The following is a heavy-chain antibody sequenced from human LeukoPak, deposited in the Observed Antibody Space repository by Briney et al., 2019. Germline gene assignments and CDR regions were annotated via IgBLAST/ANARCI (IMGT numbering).Heavy chain of an antibody. V-gene: IGHV3-30*18. CDR2: ISFDEGDK. D-gene: IGHD3-10*01. CDR1: GFTFSAYA. J-gene: IGHJ4*02. Sequence: GGSLRLSCGASGFTFSAYASHWVRQAPGKGLEWVAVISFDEGDKYYADSVKGRFTISRDNSKNTLYLQMNSLRGEDTAVYFCAKDGSGTGRPNYHFDYWGQGTLVTVSS. CDR3: AKDGSGTGRPNYHFDY.